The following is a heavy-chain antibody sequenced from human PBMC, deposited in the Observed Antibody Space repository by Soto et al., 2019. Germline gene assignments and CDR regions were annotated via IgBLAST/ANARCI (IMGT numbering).Heavy chain of an antibody. CDR3: VRQWYGELR. D-gene: IGHD3-10*01. V-gene: IGHV3-9*01. J-gene: IGHJ4*02. Sequence: GVSLRLSCTASGFTIDDYAMHWVRQAPGKGLECVSTISYNGDTILYADSVRGRFTISRDNAKNSLYLQMNSLTPDDTALYFCVRQWYGELRWGQGTLVTVSS. CDR2: ISYNGDTI. CDR1: GFTIDDYA.